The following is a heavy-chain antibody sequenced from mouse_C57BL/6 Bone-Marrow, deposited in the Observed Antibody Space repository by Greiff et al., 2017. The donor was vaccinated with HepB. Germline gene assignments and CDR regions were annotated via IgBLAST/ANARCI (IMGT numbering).Heavy chain of an antibody. J-gene: IGHJ3*01. Sequence: VQRVESGAELARPGASVKLSCKASGYTFTSYGISWVKQRTGQGLEWIGEIYPRSGNTYYNEKFKGKATLTADKSSSTAYMELRSLTSEDSAVYFCARGWDAWFAYWGQGTLVTVSA. CDR3: ARGWDAWFAY. D-gene: IGHD4-1*01. CDR1: GYTFTSYG. CDR2: IYPRSGNT. V-gene: IGHV1-81*01.